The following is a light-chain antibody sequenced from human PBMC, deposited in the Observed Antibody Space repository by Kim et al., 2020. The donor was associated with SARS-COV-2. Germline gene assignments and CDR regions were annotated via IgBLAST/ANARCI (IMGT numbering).Light chain of an antibody. V-gene: IGLV1-51*01. CDR1: SSNIGNNY. J-gene: IGLJ2*01. CDR3: GTWDSSLTAGV. CDR2: DNN. Sequence: GQKVTISCSGSSSNIGNNYVSWYQQLPGIAPKLLIYDNNKRPSGIPDRFSGSNSATSATLGITGLQTGDEADYYCGTWDSSLTAGVFGGGTQLTVL.